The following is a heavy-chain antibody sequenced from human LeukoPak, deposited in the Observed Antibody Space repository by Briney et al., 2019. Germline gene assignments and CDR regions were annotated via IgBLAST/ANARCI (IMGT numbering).Heavy chain of an antibody. CDR1: GFTFSSYG. V-gene: IGHV3-30*18. CDR2: ISYDGSNK. Sequence: GGSLRLSCAASGFTFSSYGMHWVRQAPGKGLEWVAVISYDGSNKYYADSVKGRFTISRDNSKNTLYLQMNSLRAEDTAVYYCAKNTLYYYGSGGNWFDPWGQGTLVTVSS. J-gene: IGHJ5*02. CDR3: AKNTLYYYGSGGNWFDP. D-gene: IGHD3-10*01.